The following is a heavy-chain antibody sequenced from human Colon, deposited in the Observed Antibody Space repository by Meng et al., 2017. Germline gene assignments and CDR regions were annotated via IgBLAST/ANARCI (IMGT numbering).Heavy chain of an antibody. Sequence: EVQMVESGGGLVQPGGSVRLSCVASGFTISTYWLHWVRQAPGKGLVWVSRTSRDRSDTVYAYSVKGRFTMSRDNAKNTLYLQMNSLRAEDTAVYYCAAAWELLPPGYWGQGTLVTVSS. D-gene: IGHD1-26*01. CDR2: TSRDRSDT. CDR3: AAAWELLPPGY. V-gene: IGHV3-74*01. J-gene: IGHJ4*02. CDR1: GFTISTYW.